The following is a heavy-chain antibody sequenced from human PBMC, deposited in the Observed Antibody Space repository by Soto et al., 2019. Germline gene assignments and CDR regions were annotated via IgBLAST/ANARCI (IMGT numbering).Heavy chain of an antibody. CDR3: ARDRSMVVVVPGY. V-gene: IGHV4-59*01. CDR2: IYYSGGT. D-gene: IGHD2-2*01. Sequence: PPGKGLEWIGYIYYSGGTNYNPSLKSRVTISRDNSKNMVYLQINSLRVDDTAVYYCARDRSMVVVVPGYWGQGTLVTVSS. J-gene: IGHJ4*02.